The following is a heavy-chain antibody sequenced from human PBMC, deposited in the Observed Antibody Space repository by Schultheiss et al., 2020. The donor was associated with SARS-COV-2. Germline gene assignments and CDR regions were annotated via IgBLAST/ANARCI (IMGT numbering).Heavy chain of an antibody. CDR2: IYYSGST. Sequence: SETLSLTCTVSGGSISSGGYYWSWIRQHPGKGLEWIGYIYYSGSTNYNPSLKSRVTISVDTSKNQFSLKLSSVTAADTAVYYCARIAAAGYDYWGQGTLVTVSS. CDR1: GGSISSGGYY. D-gene: IGHD6-13*01. CDR3: ARIAAAGYDY. J-gene: IGHJ4*02. V-gene: IGHV4-61*08.